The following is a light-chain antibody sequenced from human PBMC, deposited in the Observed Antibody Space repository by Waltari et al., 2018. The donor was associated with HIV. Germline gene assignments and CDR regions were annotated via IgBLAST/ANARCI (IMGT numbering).Light chain of an antibody. CDR1: SSNIGAPYD. CDR3: QAYDNSLGVV. V-gene: IGLV1-40*01. CDR2: GGT. J-gene: IGLJ2*01. Sequence: QSVLTQPPSVSGAPGQRVTISCTGGSSNIGAPYDVHWYQQFPGTAPKLLNFGGTSRPSGVPDRLSDSKSGTSATLAITGRQAEDEAEYYGQAYDNSLGVVFGGGTKLTV.